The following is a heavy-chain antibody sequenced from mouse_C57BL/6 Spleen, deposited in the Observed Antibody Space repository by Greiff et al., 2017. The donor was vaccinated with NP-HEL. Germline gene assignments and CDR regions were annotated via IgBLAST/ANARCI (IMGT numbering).Heavy chain of an antibody. CDR3: ARGDYYGSSYYFDY. J-gene: IGHJ2*01. D-gene: IGHD1-1*01. CDR1: GFTFSDYY. CDR2: INYDGSST. Sequence: EVKLVESEGGLVQPGSSMKLSCTASGFTFSDYYMAWVRQVPEKGLEWVANINYDGSSTYYLDSSKSRFIISRDNAKNILYLQMSSLTSEDTATYYCARGDYYGSSYYFDYWGQGTTLTVSS. V-gene: IGHV5-16*01.